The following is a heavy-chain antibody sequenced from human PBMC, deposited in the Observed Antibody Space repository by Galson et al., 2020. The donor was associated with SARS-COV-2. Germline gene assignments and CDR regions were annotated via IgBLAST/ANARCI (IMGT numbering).Heavy chain of an antibody. V-gene: IGHV2-5*02. CDR2: IYWDDDK. Sequence: KMSGPTLVKPTQTLTLTCTFSGFSLSTSGVGVAWIRQPPGKTLARLAPIYWDDDKRYSQSLKSRPTITKDTSKNQVVLTMTNMDPVDTATYYCAHSSSGLWSGGGFDPWGQGTLVTVSS. CDR1: GFSLSTSGVG. J-gene: IGHJ5*02. D-gene: IGHD3-3*01. CDR3: AHSSSGLWSGGGFDP.